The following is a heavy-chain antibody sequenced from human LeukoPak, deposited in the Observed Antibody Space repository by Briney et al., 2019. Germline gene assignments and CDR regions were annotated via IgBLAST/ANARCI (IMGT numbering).Heavy chain of an antibody. D-gene: IGHD2-15*01. CDR3: ARHVRYCSGGSCYSDYFDY. CDR1: GYSFTNYW. Sequence: GESLKISCKGSGYSFTNYWIGWVRQMPGKGLEWMGIIYPGDSDTRYSPSFQGQVTISADKSISTAYLQWSSLKASDTAMYYCARHVRYCSGGSCYSDYFDYWGQGTLVTVSS. J-gene: IGHJ4*02. CDR2: IYPGDSDT. V-gene: IGHV5-51*01.